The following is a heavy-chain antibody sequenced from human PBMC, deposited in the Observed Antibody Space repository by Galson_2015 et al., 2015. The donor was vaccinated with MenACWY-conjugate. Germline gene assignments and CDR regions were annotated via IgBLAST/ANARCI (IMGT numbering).Heavy chain of an antibody. CDR1: GYTFTSYY. D-gene: IGHD6-6*01. Sequence: SVKVSCKASGYTFTSYYMHWVRQAPGQGLEWMGWISAYNGNTNYAQKLQGRVTMTTDTSTNTAYMELRSLRSDDTAVYYCARDFMRSSSGFDYWGQGTLVTVSS. CDR2: ISAYNGNT. CDR3: ARDFMRSSSGFDY. J-gene: IGHJ4*02. V-gene: IGHV1-18*04.